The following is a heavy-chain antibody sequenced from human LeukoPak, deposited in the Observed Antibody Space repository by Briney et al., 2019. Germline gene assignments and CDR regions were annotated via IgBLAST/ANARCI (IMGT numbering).Heavy chain of an antibody. D-gene: IGHD5-18*01. CDR2: IYSGGST. CDR1: GSTVSSNY. V-gene: IGHV3-53*01. CDR3: ARGGDTGWFDP. J-gene: IGHJ5*02. Sequence: GGSLRLSCATSGSTVSSNYMSCVRQALGKRLEWVSVIYSGGSTYYAASVKGRFTISRDNSKNTLYLQMNSLRAEDTAVYYCARGGDTGWFDPWGQGTLVTVSS.